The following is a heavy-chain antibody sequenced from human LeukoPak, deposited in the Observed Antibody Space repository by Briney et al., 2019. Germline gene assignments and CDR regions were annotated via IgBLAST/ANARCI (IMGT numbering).Heavy chain of an antibody. Sequence: GGSLRLSCAASGFTHSSYRMRWLREAPEKGLEWVAYIMQDGMDKYYVDSVKGRFTTSRDNAKNSLYLQMNSLRAEDTAVYYCARSLGYCSAGSCFPFDYWGQGTLVTVSS. CDR2: IMQDGMDK. CDR1: GFTHSSYR. CDR3: ARSLGYCSAGSCFPFDY. D-gene: IGHD2-15*01. V-gene: IGHV3-7*05. J-gene: IGHJ4*02.